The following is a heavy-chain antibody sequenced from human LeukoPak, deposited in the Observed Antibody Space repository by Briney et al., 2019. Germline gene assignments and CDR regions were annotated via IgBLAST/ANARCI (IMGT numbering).Heavy chain of an antibody. CDR1: GGSISSGGYS. D-gene: IGHD6-13*01. V-gene: IGHV4-31*11. CDR2: IYYSGST. CDR3: ARGGIAAAGRFDY. Sequence: PSETLSLTCAVSGGSISSGGYSWSWIRQHPGKGLEWIGYIYYSGSTYYNPSLKSRVTISVDTSKNQFSLKLSSVTAADTAVYYCARGGIAAAGRFDYWGQGTLVTVSS. J-gene: IGHJ4*02.